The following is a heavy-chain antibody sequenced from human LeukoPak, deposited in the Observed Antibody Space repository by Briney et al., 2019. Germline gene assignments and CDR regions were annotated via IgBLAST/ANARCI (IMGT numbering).Heavy chain of an antibody. Sequence: PSETLSLACTVSGGSISRSSYYWGWIRQPPGKGLEWIGDVYYSGTTYYNPSLESRVTISLDTSKNQFSLNLSSVTAADTAVYYCARVGISSGYYSEPFDYWGQGTLVTVSS. D-gene: IGHD3-22*01. CDR2: VYYSGTT. J-gene: IGHJ4*02. V-gene: IGHV4-39*07. CDR3: ARVGISSGYYSEPFDY. CDR1: GGSISRSSYY.